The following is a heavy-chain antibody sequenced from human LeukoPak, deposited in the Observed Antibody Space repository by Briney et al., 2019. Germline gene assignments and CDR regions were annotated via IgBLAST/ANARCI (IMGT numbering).Heavy chain of an antibody. CDR3: ARDPGVGATPIGAFDI. V-gene: IGHV3-48*04. D-gene: IGHD1-26*01. CDR1: GFTSSSYS. CDR2: ISSSSSTI. J-gene: IGHJ3*02. Sequence: GGSLRLSCAVSGFTSSSYSMNWVRHAPGKGLEWVSYISSSSSTIYYADSVKGRFTISRDNAKNSLYLQMNSLRAEDTAVYYCARDPGVGATPIGAFDIWGQGTMVTVSS.